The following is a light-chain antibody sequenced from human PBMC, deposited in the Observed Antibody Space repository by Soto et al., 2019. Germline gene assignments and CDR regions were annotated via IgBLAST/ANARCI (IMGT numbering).Light chain of an antibody. Sequence: EIVMTQSPATLSVSPGERATLSCRASQSVSSSDLAWYQQKPGQAPRLLIPGASGRATGIPDRFSASGSGTDFTLTISRLEPEDSAVFYCHLYGASPPTFGQGTKVDI. J-gene: IGKJ1*01. CDR3: HLYGASPPT. CDR1: QSVSSSD. V-gene: IGKV3-20*01. CDR2: GAS.